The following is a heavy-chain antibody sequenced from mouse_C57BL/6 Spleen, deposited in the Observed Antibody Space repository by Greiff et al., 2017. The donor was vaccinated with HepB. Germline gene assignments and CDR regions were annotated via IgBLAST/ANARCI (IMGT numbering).Heavy chain of an antibody. J-gene: IGHJ2*01. V-gene: IGHV1-69*01. Sequence: QVQLQQPGAELVMPGASVKLSCKASGYTFTSYWMHWVKQRPGQGLEWIGEIDPSDSYTNYNQKFKGKSTLTVDKSSSTAYMQLSSLTSEDSAVYYCARWYDGTGFDYWGQGTTLTVSS. CDR3: ARWYDGTGFDY. CDR2: IDPSDSYT. D-gene: IGHD2-14*01. CDR1: GYTFTSYW.